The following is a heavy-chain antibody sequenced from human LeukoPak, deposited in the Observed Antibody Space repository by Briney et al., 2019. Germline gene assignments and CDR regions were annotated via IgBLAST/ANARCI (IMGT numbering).Heavy chain of an antibody. D-gene: IGHD1-1*01. Sequence: SETLSLTCTVSGGSISSYYWSWIRQPPGKGLEWIGYIYYSRSTNYNPSLKSRVTISVDTSKNQFSLKLSSVTAADTAVYYCARDRGTILCYYGMDVWGQGTTVTVSS. CDR3: ARDRGTILCYYGMDV. CDR1: GGSISSYY. CDR2: IYYSRST. J-gene: IGHJ6*02. V-gene: IGHV4-59*01.